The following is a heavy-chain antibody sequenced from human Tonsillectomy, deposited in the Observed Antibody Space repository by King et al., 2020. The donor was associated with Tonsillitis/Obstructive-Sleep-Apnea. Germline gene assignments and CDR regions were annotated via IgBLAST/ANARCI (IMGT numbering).Heavy chain of an antibody. CDR2: INPSGGST. D-gene: IGHD4-17*01. V-gene: IGHV1-46*01. CDR3: AGTWVGTVTTQGYAFDI. J-gene: IGHJ3*02. Sequence: VQLVESGAEVKKPGASVKVSCKASGYTFTSYYMHWVRQAPGQGLEWMGIINPSGGSTSYAQKFQGRVTMTRDTSTSTVYMELSSLRSEDTAVYYCAGTWVGTVTTQGYAFDIWGQGTMVTVSS. CDR1: GYTFTSYY.